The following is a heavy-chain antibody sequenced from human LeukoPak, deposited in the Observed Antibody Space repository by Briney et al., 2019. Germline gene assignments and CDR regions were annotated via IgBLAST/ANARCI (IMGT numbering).Heavy chain of an antibody. D-gene: IGHD6-6*01. V-gene: IGHV3-11*04. J-gene: IGHJ3*02. CDR1: GFTFSDYY. CDR3: ARDLGPHSSSPNSGAFDI. CDR2: ITSTATT. Sequence: ETGGSLRLSCAASGFTFSDYYMTWIRQAPGKGLEWVSYITSTATTYYADSVKGRFTISRDNAKTSLYLQMNSLRAEDTAVYYCARDLGPHSSSPNSGAFDIWGQGTMVTVSS.